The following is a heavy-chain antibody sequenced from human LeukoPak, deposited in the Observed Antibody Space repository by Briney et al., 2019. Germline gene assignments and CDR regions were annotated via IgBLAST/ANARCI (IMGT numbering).Heavy chain of an antibody. J-gene: IGHJ3*02. Sequence: ASVKVSCTASGYTFTSYDINWVRQATAQGLEWMGWMNPNSGNTGYAQKFQGRVTMTRNTSISTAYMELSSLRSEDTAVYYCARGAVFTIFGVVSSDAFDIWGQGTMVTVSS. CDR2: MNPNSGNT. V-gene: IGHV1-8*01. CDR3: ARGAVFTIFGVVSSDAFDI. D-gene: IGHD3-3*01. CDR1: GYTFTSYD.